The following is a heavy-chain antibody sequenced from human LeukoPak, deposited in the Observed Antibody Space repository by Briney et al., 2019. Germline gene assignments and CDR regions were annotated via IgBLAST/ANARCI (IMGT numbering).Heavy chain of an antibody. V-gene: IGHV3-23*01. CDR1: GFTFSNYA. Sequence: PGGSLRLSCATSGFTFSNYALAWVRKAPGKGLEWVSGISRIGGSTHYADSVKGRFTISRDNAKNTLYLQMNSLRAEDTAVYYCAREAMEDNWNLVNWFDPWGQGTLVTVSS. CDR2: ISRIGGST. CDR3: AREAMEDNWNLVNWFDP. J-gene: IGHJ5*02. D-gene: IGHD1-7*01.